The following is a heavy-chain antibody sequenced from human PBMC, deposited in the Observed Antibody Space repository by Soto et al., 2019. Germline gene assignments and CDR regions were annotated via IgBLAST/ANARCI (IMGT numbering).Heavy chain of an antibody. CDR2: IYYSGST. CDR1: GGSISSSSYY. Sequence: QLQLQESGPGLVKPSETLSLTCTVSGGSISSSSYYWGWIRQPPGKGLEWIGSIYYSGSTYYNPSLKSRVTISVDTSKNQFSLKLSSVTAADTAVYYCARRRRCFWGGGDCYSSVYWGQGTLVTVSS. V-gene: IGHV4-39*01. CDR3: ARRRRCFWGGGDCYSSVY. J-gene: IGHJ4*02. D-gene: IGHD2-21*02.